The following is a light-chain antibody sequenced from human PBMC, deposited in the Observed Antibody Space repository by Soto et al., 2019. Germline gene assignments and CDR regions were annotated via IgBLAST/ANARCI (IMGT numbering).Light chain of an antibody. J-gene: IGKJ5*01. CDR1: QSVTSSR. CDR3: QHYVASPNT. V-gene: IGKV3-20*01. Sequence: ELVLTQSPGTLSLSPGERGTLSCRASQSVTSSRLAWYQQKPGQAPRLLIYDASTRATGIPDRFSAIGSGTDYALTISSLEPEDFAVYYCQHYVASPNTFGQGTRLEIK. CDR2: DAS.